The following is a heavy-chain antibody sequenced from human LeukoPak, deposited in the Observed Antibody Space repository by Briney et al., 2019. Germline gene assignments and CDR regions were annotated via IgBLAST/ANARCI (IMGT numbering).Heavy chain of an antibody. Sequence: PSETLSLTCAVSGYSISSGYYWGWIRQPPGKGLEWIGSIYHSGSTYYNPSLKSRVTISVDTSKNQFSLKLSSVTAADTAVYYCARGTYYFGYWGQGTLVTVSS. V-gene: IGHV4-38-2*01. D-gene: IGHD3-16*01. CDR1: GYSISSGYY. CDR2: IYHSGST. CDR3: ARGTYYFGY. J-gene: IGHJ4*02.